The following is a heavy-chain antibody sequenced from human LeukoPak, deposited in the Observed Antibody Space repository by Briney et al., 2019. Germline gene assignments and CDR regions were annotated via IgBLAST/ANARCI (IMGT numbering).Heavy chain of an antibody. CDR2: IYPGDSDT. CDR1: GSSFTSYW. V-gene: IGHV5-51*01. Sequence: GASLQISCKGSGSSFTSYWIGWVRPMPGKGLEWMGIIYPGDSDTRYSPSFQGQVTISADKSISTAYLQWSSLKASDTAMYYCARQLGKNWFDPWGQGTLVTVSS. J-gene: IGHJ5*02. CDR3: ARQLGKNWFDP. D-gene: IGHD7-27*01.